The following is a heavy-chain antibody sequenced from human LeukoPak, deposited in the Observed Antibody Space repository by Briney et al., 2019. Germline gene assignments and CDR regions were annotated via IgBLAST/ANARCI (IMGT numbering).Heavy chain of an antibody. V-gene: IGHV3-30-3*01. J-gene: IGHJ4*02. CDR3: AILQVAGTDFDY. D-gene: IGHD6-19*01. Sequence: SLRLSCAASGFTFSSYAMHWVRQAPGKGLEWVAVISYDGSNKYYADSVKGRFTISRDNSKNTLYLQMNSLRAEDTAVYYCAILQVAGTDFDYWGQGTLVTVSS. CDR1: GFTFSSYA. CDR2: ISYDGSNK.